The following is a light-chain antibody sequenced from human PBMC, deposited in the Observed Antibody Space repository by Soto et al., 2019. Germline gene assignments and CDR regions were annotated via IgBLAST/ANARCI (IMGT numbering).Light chain of an antibody. CDR1: SGDVGRYNY. J-gene: IGLJ3*02. Sequence: QSALTQPASVSGSPGQSITISCTGTSGDVGRYNYVSWYQQHPGKVPKLMIYDVTNRPSGVSDRFSGSKSGNTASLTISGLQAEDEGDYYCSSYTSSDTVVFGGGTKVTVL. CDR3: SSYTSSDTVV. CDR2: DVT. V-gene: IGLV2-14*03.